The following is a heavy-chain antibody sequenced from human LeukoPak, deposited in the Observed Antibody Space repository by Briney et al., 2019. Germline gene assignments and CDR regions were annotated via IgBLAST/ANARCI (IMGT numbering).Heavy chain of an antibody. D-gene: IGHD3-10*01. CDR3: ARVPNSYYYGSGSSYYFDY. CDR1: GGTFISYA. J-gene: IGHJ4*02. CDR2: IIPIFGTA. Sequence: SVKVSCKASGGTFISYAISWVRQAPGQGLEWMGGIIPIFGTANYAQKFQGRVTITADESTSTAYMELSSLRPEDTAVYYCARVPNSYYYGSGSSYYFDYWGQGTLVTVSS. V-gene: IGHV1-69*13.